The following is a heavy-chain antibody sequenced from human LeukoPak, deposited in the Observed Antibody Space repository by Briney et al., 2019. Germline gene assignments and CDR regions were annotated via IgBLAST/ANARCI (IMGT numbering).Heavy chain of an antibody. J-gene: IGHJ2*01. Sequence: SETLSLTCTVSGGPISSYYWSWIRQPPGKGLEWIGYIYYSGSTNYNPSLRSRVTMSIDTSKKHFSLKLSSVTAADTAVYYCARRDYYDSDGYYLGLDWYFDLWGHGTLVTVSS. V-gene: IGHV4-59*08. D-gene: IGHD3-22*01. CDR2: IYYSGST. CDR3: ARRDYYDSDGYYLGLDWYFDL. CDR1: GGPISSYY.